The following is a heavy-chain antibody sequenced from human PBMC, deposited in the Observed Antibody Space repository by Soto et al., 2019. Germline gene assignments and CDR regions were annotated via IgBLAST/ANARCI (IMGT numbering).Heavy chain of an antibody. V-gene: IGHV1-46*03. Sequence: ASVKVSCKASGYTFTSYYMHWVRQAPGQGLEWMGIINPSGGSTSYAQKFQGRVTTTRDTSTSTVYMELSSLRSEDTAVYYCARDSNNYYDSSGSSPFDAFDIWGQGTMGTVSS. D-gene: IGHD3-22*01. CDR2: INPSGGST. CDR3: ARDSNNYYDSSGSSPFDAFDI. CDR1: GYTFTSYY. J-gene: IGHJ3*02.